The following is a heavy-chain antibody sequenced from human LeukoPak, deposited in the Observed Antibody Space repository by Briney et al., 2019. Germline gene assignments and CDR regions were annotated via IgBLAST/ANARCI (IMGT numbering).Heavy chain of an antibody. Sequence: GGSLRLSCAASGFTFDDYAMHWVRQAPGKGLEWVSLISGDGGSTYYADSVKGRFTISRDNSKNSLYLQMNSLRTEDTALYYCAKDLNWNLPAAMVDYWGQGTLVTVSS. CDR3: AKDLNWNLPAAMVDY. CDR2: ISGDGGST. J-gene: IGHJ4*02. D-gene: IGHD2-2*01. V-gene: IGHV3-43*02. CDR1: GFTFDDYA.